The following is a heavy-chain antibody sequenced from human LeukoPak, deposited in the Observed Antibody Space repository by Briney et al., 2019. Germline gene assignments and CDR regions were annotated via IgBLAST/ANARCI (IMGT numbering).Heavy chain of an antibody. D-gene: IGHD6-13*01. CDR2: ISHDGSNK. CDR1: GFTFSRYA. CDR3: ARSDSSRWHVFDY. V-gene: IGHV3-30*14. Sequence: GGSLRLSCAASGFTFSRYAMHWVRQAPGKGLEWVAVISHDGSNKPYADSVKGRFTISRDNSKSTLYLQMNSLRAEDTAVYYCARSDSSRWHVFDYWGQGTLVTVSS. J-gene: IGHJ4*02.